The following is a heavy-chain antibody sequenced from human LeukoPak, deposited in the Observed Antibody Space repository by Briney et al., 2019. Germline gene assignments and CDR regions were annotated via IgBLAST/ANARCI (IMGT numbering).Heavy chain of an antibody. V-gene: IGHV3-9*01. CDR2: ISWNSGSI. Sequence: GGSLRLSCAASGFTFDDYAMHWVRQAPGKGLEGVSGISWNSGSIGYADSVKGRFTISRDNAKNSLYLQMNGLRAEDTALYYCAKDISDSSGFHDAFDIWGQGTMVTVSS. D-gene: IGHD3-22*01. CDR3: AKDISDSSGFHDAFDI. CDR1: GFTFDDYA. J-gene: IGHJ3*02.